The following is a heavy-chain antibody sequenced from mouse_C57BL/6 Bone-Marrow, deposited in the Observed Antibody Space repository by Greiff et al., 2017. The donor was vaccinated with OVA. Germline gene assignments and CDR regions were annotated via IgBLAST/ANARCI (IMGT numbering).Heavy chain of an antibody. J-gene: IGHJ1*03. CDR1: GYTFTTYP. CDR2: FHPYNDDT. Sequence: QVQLKQSGAELVKPGASVKMSCKASGYTFTTYPIEWMKQNHGNSLEWIGNFHPYNDDTKYNEKFKGKATLTVEKSSSTVYLELSRLTSDDSAVYYCARPYYGSGDHWYFDVWGTGTTVTVSS. V-gene: IGHV1-47*01. D-gene: IGHD1-1*01. CDR3: ARPYYGSGDHWYFDV.